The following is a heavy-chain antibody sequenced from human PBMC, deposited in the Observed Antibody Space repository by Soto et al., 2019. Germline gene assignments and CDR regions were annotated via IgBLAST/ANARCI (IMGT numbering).Heavy chain of an antibody. J-gene: IGHJ3*02. Sequence: EVQLVESGGGLVKPGGSLRLSCVASGFTFSSYSMSWVRQFPGKGLDWVANIKPDGSEKYYVDSVKGRFTISRDNAENSLYLQMNSLRDEDAAVYYCARDGYSAGFDIWGQGTMVTVSS. D-gene: IGHD2-15*01. V-gene: IGHV3-7*01. CDR2: IKPDGSEK. CDR1: GFTFSSYS. CDR3: ARDGYSAGFDI.